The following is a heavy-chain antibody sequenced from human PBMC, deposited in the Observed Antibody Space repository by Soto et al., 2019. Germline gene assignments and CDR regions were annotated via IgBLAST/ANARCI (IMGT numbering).Heavy chain of an antibody. CDR3: ARAPDCGEGSCYRHFDL. J-gene: IGHJ4*02. CDR1: AFKFSDYY. V-gene: IGHV3-11*01. CDR2: ISGSGDVI. D-gene: IGHD2-15*01. Sequence: QVQLVESGGGLVKPGGSLRLSCAASAFKFSDYYMSWVRQAPGKVLEWVSYISGSGDVIYYADSVKGRFTISRDNDKKSVHLQMDTLRAEDTALYYCARAPDCGEGSCYRHFDLWGQGTRVAVSS.